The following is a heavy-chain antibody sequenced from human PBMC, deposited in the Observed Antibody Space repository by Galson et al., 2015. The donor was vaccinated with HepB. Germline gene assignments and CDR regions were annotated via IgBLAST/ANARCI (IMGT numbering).Heavy chain of an antibody. CDR3: ARDGWLGGVVSFDY. V-gene: IGHV7-4-1*02. J-gene: IGHJ4*02. CDR1: GYTFTNHA. Sequence: SVKVSCKASGYTFTNHAINWVRQAPGQGLEWMGYISTDTGNPTYGQGFTGRFVLSLDTSVNTAYLQISGLRTEDTAVYYCARDGWLGGVVSFDYWGQGALVTVSS. CDR2: ISTDTGNP. D-gene: IGHD3-16*01.